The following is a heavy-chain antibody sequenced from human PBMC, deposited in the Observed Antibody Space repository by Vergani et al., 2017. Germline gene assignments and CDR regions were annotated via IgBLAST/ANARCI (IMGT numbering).Heavy chain of an antibody. CDR2: IYYSGST. J-gene: IGHJ4*02. V-gene: IGHV4-59*01. CDR1: GGSISSYY. D-gene: IGHD3-22*01. Sequence: QVQLQESGPGLVKPSETLSLTCTVSGGSISSYYWSWIRQSPGKGLEWIGYIYYSGSTNYNPSLKSRVTISVDTSKNQFSLKLSSVTAADTAVYYCAREVPYYDSSGYYPYFDYWGQGTLVTVSS. CDR3: AREVPYYDSSGYYPYFDY.